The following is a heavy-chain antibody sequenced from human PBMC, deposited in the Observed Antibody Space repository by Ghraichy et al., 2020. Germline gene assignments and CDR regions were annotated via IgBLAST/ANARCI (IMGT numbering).Heavy chain of an antibody. V-gene: IGHV1-2*02. Sequence: ASVKVSCKASGYTFTGYYMHWVRQAPGQGLEWMGWINPNSGGTNYAQKFQGRVTMTRDTSISTAYMELSRLRSDDTAVYYCARDLGDYGGKADYWGQGTLVTVSS. J-gene: IGHJ4*02. CDR1: GYTFTGYY. CDR2: INPNSGGT. D-gene: IGHD4-23*01. CDR3: ARDLGDYGGKADY.